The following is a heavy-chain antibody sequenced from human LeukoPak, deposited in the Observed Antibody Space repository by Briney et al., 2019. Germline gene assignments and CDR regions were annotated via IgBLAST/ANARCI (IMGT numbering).Heavy chain of an antibody. CDR2: ISYDGSSK. D-gene: IGHD3-22*01. CDR1: GFTFGSYA. Sequence: GGSLRLSCAASGFTFGSYAMHWVRQAPGKGLEWVAVISYDGSSKYYADSVKGRFTISRDNSKNTLYLQMNSLRAEDTAVYYCARDSGDYYDSSGPGGYWGQGTLVTVSS. V-gene: IGHV3-30*01. J-gene: IGHJ4*02. CDR3: ARDSGDYYDSSGPGGY.